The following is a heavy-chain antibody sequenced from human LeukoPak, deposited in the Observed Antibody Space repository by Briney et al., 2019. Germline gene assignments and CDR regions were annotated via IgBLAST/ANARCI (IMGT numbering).Heavy chain of an antibody. D-gene: IGHD1-14*01. Sequence: SQTLSLTCTVSGGSISSGSYYWSWIRQPAGKGLEWIGRIYTSGSTNYNPSLKSRVTISVDTSKNQFSLKLSSVTAADTAVYYCARNPGLIDIWGQGTMVTVSS. V-gene: IGHV4-61*02. CDR2: IYTSGST. J-gene: IGHJ3*02. CDR3: ARNPGLIDI. CDR1: GGSISSGSYY.